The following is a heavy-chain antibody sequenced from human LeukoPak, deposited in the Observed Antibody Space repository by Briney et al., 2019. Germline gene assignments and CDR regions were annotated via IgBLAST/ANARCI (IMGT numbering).Heavy chain of an antibody. CDR3: ARGKTDIVVVPAARRYNWFDP. V-gene: IGHV4-34*01. CDR1: GGSFSGYY. Sequence: SETLPLTCAVYGGSFSGYYWSWIRQPPGKGLEWIGEINHSGSTNYNPSLKSRVTISVDTSKNQFSLKLSSVTAADTAVYYCARGKTDIVVVPAARRYNWFDPWGQGTLVTVSS. CDR2: INHSGST. J-gene: IGHJ5*02. D-gene: IGHD2-2*01.